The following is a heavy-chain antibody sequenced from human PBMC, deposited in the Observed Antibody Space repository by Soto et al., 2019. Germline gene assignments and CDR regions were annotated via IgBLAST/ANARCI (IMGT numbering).Heavy chain of an antibody. D-gene: IGHD1-1*01. Sequence: EVQLVESGGGLVQPGRSLRLSCAASGFTFDDYAMHWVRQAPGKGLEWVSGISWSSGRIGYADSVKGRFTISRDNAKNSLFLQMSSLRVEDTALYYCVKDSAGSCCTFYLDYWGQGALVTVSS. V-gene: IGHV3-9*01. CDR3: VKDSAGSCCTFYLDY. CDR2: ISWSSGRI. CDR1: GFTFDDYA. J-gene: IGHJ4*02.